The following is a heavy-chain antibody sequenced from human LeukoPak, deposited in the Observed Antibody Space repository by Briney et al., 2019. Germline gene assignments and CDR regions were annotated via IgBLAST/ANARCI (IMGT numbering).Heavy chain of an antibody. CDR1: GYTFTSYG. V-gene: IGHV1-18*01. D-gene: IGHD3-10*01. Sequence: SVKVSCKASGYTFTSYGISWVRQAPGQGLEWMGWISAYNGNTNYAQKLQGRVTMTTDTSTSTAYMELRSLRSDDTAVYYCARDRAITMVRGVILGYWGQGTLVTVSS. CDR3: ARDRAITMVRGVILGY. CDR2: ISAYNGNT. J-gene: IGHJ4*02.